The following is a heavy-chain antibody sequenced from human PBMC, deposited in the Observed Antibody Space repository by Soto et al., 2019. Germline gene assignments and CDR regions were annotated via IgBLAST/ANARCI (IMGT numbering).Heavy chain of an antibody. J-gene: IGHJ4*02. CDR1: GGTFSSYT. V-gene: IGHV1-69*08. Sequence: QVQLVQSGAEVKKPGSSVKVSCKASGGTFSSYTISWVRQAPGQGLEWMGRIIPILGIANYAQKFQGRVTITADKSTSTAYMELSSLRSEDTAVYYCAREHYGGYGTEVYWGQGTLVTVSS. CDR3: AREHYGGYGTEVY. CDR2: IIPILGIA. D-gene: IGHD4-17*01.